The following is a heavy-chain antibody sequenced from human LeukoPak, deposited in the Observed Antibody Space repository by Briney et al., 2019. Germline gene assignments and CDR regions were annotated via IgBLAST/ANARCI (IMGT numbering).Heavy chain of an antibody. V-gene: IGHV1-18*01. J-gene: IGHJ6*03. CDR3: ARDRQDSGTTMVRGVMKKGYYYYMDV. CDR2: ISAYNGNT. CDR1: GYTFTSYG. Sequence: GASVKVSCKASGYTFTSYGISWVRQAPGQGLEWMGWISAYNGNTNYAQKLQGRVTMTTDTSTSTAYMELRSLRSDDTAVYYCARDRQDSGTTMVRGVMKKGYYYYMDVWGKGTTVTISS. D-gene: IGHD3-10*01.